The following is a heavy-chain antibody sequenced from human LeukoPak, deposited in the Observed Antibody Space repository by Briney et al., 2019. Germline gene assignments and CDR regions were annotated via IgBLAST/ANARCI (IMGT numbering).Heavy chain of an antibody. D-gene: IGHD2-8*01. CDR3: ARHAASMVYRTRHPLDP. CDR2: IFYSGSA. J-gene: IGHJ5*02. CDR1: GGSISNGGYY. Sequence: SQTLSLTCTVSGGSISNGGYYWSWIRQLPGKGLEWIGCIFYSGSAHYSPSLKSRVTISVDTSKNQFSLNVSSVTAADTGIYYCARHAASMVYRTRHPLDPWGQGTLVTVSS. V-gene: IGHV4-31*03.